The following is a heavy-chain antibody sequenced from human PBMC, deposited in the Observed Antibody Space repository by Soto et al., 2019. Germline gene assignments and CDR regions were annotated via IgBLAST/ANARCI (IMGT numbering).Heavy chain of an antibody. Sequence: EVQLVESGGGLVQPGGSLRLSCAASGYTFSRHWIHWVRQAPGQGPVGVSRISPDGSVTDYADFVEGRFTISRDNAKNPLYFQMSSLRAEDTAVYYCARPRSMSSSVFDIWGQGTMVIVSS. D-gene: IGHD1-26*01. CDR2: ISPDGSVT. CDR1: GYTFSRHW. V-gene: IGHV3-74*01. CDR3: ARPRSMSSSVFDI. J-gene: IGHJ3*02.